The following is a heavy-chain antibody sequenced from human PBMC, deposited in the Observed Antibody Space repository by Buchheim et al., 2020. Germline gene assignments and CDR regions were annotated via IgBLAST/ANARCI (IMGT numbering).Heavy chain of an antibody. Sequence: QVQLQESGPGLVKPSGTLSLTCAVSGGSISSSNWWSWVRQPPGKGLEWIGEIYHSGSTNYNPSLKSRVTISVDKSKNQFSLKLSSVTAADTTVYYCARVDVYCSSTSCYAAGGWFDPWGQGTL. J-gene: IGHJ5*02. CDR1: GGSISSSNW. D-gene: IGHD2-2*01. CDR2: IYHSGST. CDR3: ARVDVYCSSTSCYAAGGWFDP. V-gene: IGHV4-4*02.